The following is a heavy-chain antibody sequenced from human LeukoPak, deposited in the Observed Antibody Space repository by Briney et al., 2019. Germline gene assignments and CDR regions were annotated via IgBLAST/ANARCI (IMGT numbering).Heavy chain of an antibody. CDR3: VRESGYNYGL. D-gene: IGHD5-24*01. CDR2: IRSDGTTT. V-gene: IGHV3-74*01. CDR1: GFTFSGYW. J-gene: IGHJ4*02. Sequence: GGSLRLSCTASGFTFSGYWMHWVRQVPGKGLVWVSYIRSDGTTTNYADSVKGRFTISRDNAKNTLYLQMNSLRVEDTAVYYCVRESGYNYGLWRQGSLVTVSS.